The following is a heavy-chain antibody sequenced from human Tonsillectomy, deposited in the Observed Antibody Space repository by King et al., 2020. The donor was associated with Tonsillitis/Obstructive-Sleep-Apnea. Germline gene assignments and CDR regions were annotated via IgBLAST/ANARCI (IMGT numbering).Heavy chain of an antibody. CDR1: GGTFSSYA. D-gene: IGHD1-1*01. CDR3: ARDSQYNWNDGAYSMDV. J-gene: IGHJ6*03. V-gene: IGHV1-69*09. CDR2: IIPILGIA. Sequence: QLVQSGAEVKKPGSSVKVSCKASGGTFSSYAITWVRQAPGQGLEWMGRIIPILGIAKYAQKFQGRVTITADKATSTAYMELSSLRSEDTAVYYRARDSQYNWNDGAYSMDVWGKGTPVTVSS.